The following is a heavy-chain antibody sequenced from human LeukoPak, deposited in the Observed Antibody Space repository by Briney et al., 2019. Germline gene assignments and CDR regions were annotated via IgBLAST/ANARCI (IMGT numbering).Heavy chain of an antibody. D-gene: IGHD6-19*01. J-gene: IGHJ3*02. V-gene: IGHV3-23*01. Sequence: GGSLRLSCAASGLTFSSYSMTWVRQAPGKGLEWVSSISGSGATTYYADSVKDRFTISRDNSKNTLYLQMNSLRAEDTAVYYCAKADSSGWYDAFDIWGQGTMVTVSS. CDR2: ISGSGATT. CDR1: GLTFSSYS. CDR3: AKADSSGWYDAFDI.